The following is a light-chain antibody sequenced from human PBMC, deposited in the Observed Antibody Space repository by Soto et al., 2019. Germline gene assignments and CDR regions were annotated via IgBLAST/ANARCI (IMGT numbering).Light chain of an antibody. J-gene: IGKJ5*01. Sequence: EIGVSNSLFTVSLPPGERVTRSFWASQSVSSNLAWYQQKPGQAPRLLIYGASNRATGIQDRFSGSGSGTVFTLTIGSLEPEDSAVYYCQQRKHGLPISFGEGTRLDNK. V-gene: IGKV3-11*01. CDR3: QQRKHGLPIS. CDR1: QSVSSN. CDR2: GAS.